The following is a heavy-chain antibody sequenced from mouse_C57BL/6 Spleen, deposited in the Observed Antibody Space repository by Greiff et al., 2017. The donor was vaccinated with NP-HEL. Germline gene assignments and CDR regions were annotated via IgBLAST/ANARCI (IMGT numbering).Heavy chain of an antibody. CDR1: GFTFSSYA. J-gene: IGHJ1*03. V-gene: IGHV5-9-1*02. CDR3: TRDDYGSYPYWYFDV. Sequence: EVMLVESGEGLVKPGGSLKLSCAASGFTFSSYAMSWVRQTPEKRLEWVAYISSGGDYIYYADTVKGRFTISRDNARNTLYLQMSSLKSEDTAMYYCTRDDYGSYPYWYFDVWGTGTTVTVSS. D-gene: IGHD1-1*01. CDR2: ISSGGDYI.